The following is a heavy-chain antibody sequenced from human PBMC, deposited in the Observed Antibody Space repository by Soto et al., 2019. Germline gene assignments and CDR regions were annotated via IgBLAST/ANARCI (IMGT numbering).Heavy chain of an antibody. V-gene: IGHV1-69*12. CDR1: GGPLASLA. D-gene: IGHD2-21*01. J-gene: IGHJ6*02. Sequence: QVLLVQSGAEVKKPGSSWRVSAKTSGGPLASLAITWGGLAPGQGLEWMGVIVPMFAAPTYAQKFQGRVSITADESTRTAYMELSRLRSDDTAVYYCARDRVMRGNAYYYGMDVWGQGTTVTVSS. CDR2: IVPMFAAP. CDR3: ARDRVMRGNAYYYGMDV.